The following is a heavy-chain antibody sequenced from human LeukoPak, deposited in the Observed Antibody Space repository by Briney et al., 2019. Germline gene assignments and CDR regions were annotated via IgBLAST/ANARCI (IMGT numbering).Heavy chain of an antibody. CDR3: ARLLIHSSSWYSDAFDI. J-gene: IGHJ3*02. CDR2: ISGRGGRT. Sequence: GGSLRLSCAASGFTFSSYAMSWVRQAPGKGLEWVSAISGRGGRTYYADSVKGRFTISRDNSKNTLYLQMNSLRAEDTAVYYCARLLIHSSSWYSDAFDIWGQGTMVTVSS. D-gene: IGHD6-13*01. V-gene: IGHV3-23*01. CDR1: GFTFSSYA.